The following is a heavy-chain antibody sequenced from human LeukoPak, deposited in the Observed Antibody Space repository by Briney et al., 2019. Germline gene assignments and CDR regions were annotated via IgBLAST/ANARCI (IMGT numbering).Heavy chain of an antibody. J-gene: IGHJ4*02. CDR2: INHSGST. D-gene: IGHD1-7*01. V-gene: IGHV4-34*01. CDR1: GGSFSGYY. CDR3: ARGLTGTTYFDY. Sequence: SVTLSLTCAVYGGSFSGYYWSWIRQPPGKGLEWIGEINHSGSTNYNPSLKSRVTISVDTSKNQFSLKLSSVTAADTAVYYCARGLTGTTYFDYWGQGTLVTVSS.